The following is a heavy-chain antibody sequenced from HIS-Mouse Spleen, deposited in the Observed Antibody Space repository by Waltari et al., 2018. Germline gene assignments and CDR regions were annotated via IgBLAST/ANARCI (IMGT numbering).Heavy chain of an antibody. CDR2: IKHSGTT. CDR3: ARAKHIAAAGTAYYGMDV. V-gene: IGHV4-34*01. J-gene: IGHJ6*02. CDR1: GGSFRGYY. Sequence: QVQLQQWGAGLLKPSETLSLTCAVSGGSFRGYYWSWIRQPPGTGLEWIGAIKHSGTTNYNPSLKSRVTISVDTSKNQFSLKLSSVTAADTAVYYCARAKHIAAAGTAYYGMDVWGQGTTVTVSS. D-gene: IGHD6-13*01.